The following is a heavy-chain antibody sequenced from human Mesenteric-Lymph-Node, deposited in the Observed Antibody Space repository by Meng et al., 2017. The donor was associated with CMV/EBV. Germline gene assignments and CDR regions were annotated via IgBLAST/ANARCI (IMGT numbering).Heavy chain of an antibody. CDR1: GLTFSSYW. CDR2: INSDGSST. V-gene: IGHV3-74*01. CDR3: ARARGRVAAVEDYFDY. J-gene: IGHJ4*02. Sequence: GESLKISCAASGLTFSSYWMHWVRQAPGKGLVWVSRINSDGSSTNYADSVKGRFTISRDNAKNTLSLQMNSLRAEDTAMYYCARARGRVAAVEDYFDYWGQGTLVTVSS. D-gene: IGHD6-13*01.